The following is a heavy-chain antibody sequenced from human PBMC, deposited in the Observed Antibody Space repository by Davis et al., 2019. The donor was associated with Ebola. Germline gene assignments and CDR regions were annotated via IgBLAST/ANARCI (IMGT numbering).Heavy chain of an antibody. CDR1: GGSFSGYY. Sequence: MPSETLSLTCAVYGGSFSGYYWSWIRQPPGKGLEWMGEINHHGITSYNPSLKSRVSMSVGTSKKQFSLKVTSVTAADTAVYYCARGLFWSGLDVWGQGTTVTVSS. CDR3: ARGLFWSGLDV. V-gene: IGHV4-34*01. CDR2: INHHGIT. J-gene: IGHJ6*02. D-gene: IGHD1-1*01.